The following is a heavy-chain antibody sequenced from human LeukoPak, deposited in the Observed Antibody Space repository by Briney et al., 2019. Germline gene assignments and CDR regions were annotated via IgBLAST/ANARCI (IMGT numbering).Heavy chain of an antibody. D-gene: IGHD3-3*01. V-gene: IGHV4-4*02. CDR1: GGSVTSTNW. J-gene: IGHJ4*02. Sequence: SETLSLTCDVSGGSVTSTNWWTWVRQPPGKGLEWIGEFHLYGRTKYNPSLKSRLIMSVDLPENHISLKLTSVTAADTAVYYCAREGGFYRPLDYSGQGTLVTLST. CDR2: FHLYGRT. CDR3: AREGGFYRPLDY.